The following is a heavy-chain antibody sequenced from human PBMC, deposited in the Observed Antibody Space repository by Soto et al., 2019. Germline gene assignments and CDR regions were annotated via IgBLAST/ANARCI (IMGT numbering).Heavy chain of an antibody. CDR2: IYYSGST. CDR1: GGSISSYY. V-gene: IGHV4-59*01. CDR3: ARGYDSSGYYLGGLDY. D-gene: IGHD3-22*01. Sequence: SETLSLTCTVSGGSISSYYRSWIRQPPGKGLEWIGYIYYSGSTNYNPSLKSRVTISVDTSKNQFSLKLSSVAAADTAVYYCARGYDSSGYYLGGLDYWGQGTLVTVS. J-gene: IGHJ4*02.